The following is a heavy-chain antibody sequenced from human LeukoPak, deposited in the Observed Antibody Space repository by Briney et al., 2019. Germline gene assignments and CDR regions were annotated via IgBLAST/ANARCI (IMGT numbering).Heavy chain of an antibody. CDR1: GFTFGTHW. CDR3: AKDTAQQLVEEDAFDI. V-gene: IGHV3-74*01. CDR2: INGDGSST. D-gene: IGHD6-13*01. Sequence: PGGSLRLSCVASGFTFGTHWMHWVRQAPGKGLVWVSRINGDGSSTSYADSVKGRFTISRDNAKNTMYLQMNSLRAEDTAVYYCAKDTAQQLVEEDAFDIWGQGTMVTVSS. J-gene: IGHJ3*02.